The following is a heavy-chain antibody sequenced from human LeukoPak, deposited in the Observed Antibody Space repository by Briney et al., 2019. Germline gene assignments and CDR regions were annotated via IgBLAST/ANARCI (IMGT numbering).Heavy chain of an antibody. J-gene: IGHJ4*02. V-gene: IGHV3-30*18. CDR2: ISYDGSNK. CDR1: GFTFSSYG. Sequence: QTGGSLRLSCAASGFTFSSYGMHWVRQAPGKGLEWLAVISYDGSNKYYADSVKGRFTISRDNSKNTLYLQMNSLRAEDTAVYYCAKDRMSSSWYYRGALHYWGQGTLVTVSS. CDR3: AKDRMSSSWYYRGALHY. D-gene: IGHD6-13*01.